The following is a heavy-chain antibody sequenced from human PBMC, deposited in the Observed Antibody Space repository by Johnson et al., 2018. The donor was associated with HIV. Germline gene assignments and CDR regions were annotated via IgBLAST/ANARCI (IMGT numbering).Heavy chain of an antibody. D-gene: IGHD3-22*01. V-gene: IGHV3-13*01. CDR2: IGTAGDT. Sequence: VQLVESGGGLVQPGGSLRLSCAASGFNVSSNYMSWVRQAPGKGLEWVSAIGTAGDTYYPGSVKGRFTISRENAKNSLYLQMNSLRAGDTAVYYCARSYYDSSGYPHDAFDIWGQGTMVTVSS. CDR3: ARSYYDSSGYPHDAFDI. J-gene: IGHJ3*02. CDR1: GFNVSSNY.